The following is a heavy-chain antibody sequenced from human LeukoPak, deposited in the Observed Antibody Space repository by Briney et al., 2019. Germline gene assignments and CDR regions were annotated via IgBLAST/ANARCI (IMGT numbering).Heavy chain of an antibody. CDR1: GFTFGNSW. D-gene: IGHD1-14*01. V-gene: IGHV3-74*01. Sequence: PGGSLRLSCAASGFTFGNSWVHWVRQAPGKGLVWVSLINADGSTTTYADSVKGRSTISRDNARNTVSLQMNSLTIEDTAVYYCVVVVEPPDSDGFDVWGQGTMINVSS. J-gene: IGHJ3*01. CDR3: VVVVEPPDSDGFDV. CDR2: INADGSTT.